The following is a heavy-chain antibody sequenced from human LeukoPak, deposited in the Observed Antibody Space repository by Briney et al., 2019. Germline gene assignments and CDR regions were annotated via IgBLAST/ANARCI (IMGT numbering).Heavy chain of an antibody. CDR1: GGSISSSSYY. J-gene: IGHJ3*02. CDR2: IYYSGST. V-gene: IGHV4-39*07. CDR3: ARDSPEMLAAAGTSAFDI. Sequence: PSETLSLTCTVSGGSISSSSYYWGWIRQPPGKGLEWIGSIYYSGSTYYNPSLKSRVTISVGTSKNQFSLKLSSVTAADTAVYYCARDSPEMLAAAGTSAFDIWGQGTMVTVSS. D-gene: IGHD6-13*01.